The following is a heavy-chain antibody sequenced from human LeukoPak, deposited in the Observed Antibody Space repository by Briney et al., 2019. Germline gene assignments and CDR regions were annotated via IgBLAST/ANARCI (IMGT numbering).Heavy chain of an antibody. D-gene: IGHD6-19*01. CDR2: ISWNSGSI. J-gene: IGHJ4*02. V-gene: IGHV3-9*01. CDR1: GFTFDDYA. Sequence: GGSLRLSCAASGFTFDDYAMHWVRQAPGKGLEWVSGISWNSGSIGYADSVKGRFTISRDNAKNSLYLQMNSLRAEDTALYYCAKDISSGWYPPGGFGYWGQGTLVTVSS. CDR3: AKDISSGWYPPGGFGY.